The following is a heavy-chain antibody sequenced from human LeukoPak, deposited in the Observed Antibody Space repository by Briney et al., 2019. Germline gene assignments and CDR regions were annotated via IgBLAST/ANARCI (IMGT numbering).Heavy chain of an antibody. CDR1: GYTLTELS. J-gene: IGHJ4*02. D-gene: IGHD3-10*01. CDR2: FGPEDGET. CDR3: ATDGLVSGVSYYFDY. Sequence: ASVKVSCKVSGYTLTELSIHWVRQAPGKGLEWMGGFGPEDGETFYAQKFQGRVTMTEDTSTDTAYMELSGLRSEDTAVYYCATDGLVSGVSYYFDYWGQGTLVTVSS. V-gene: IGHV1-24*01.